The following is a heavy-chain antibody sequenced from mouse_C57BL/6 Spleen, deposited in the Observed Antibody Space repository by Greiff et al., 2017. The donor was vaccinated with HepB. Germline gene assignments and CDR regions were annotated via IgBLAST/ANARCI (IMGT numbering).Heavy chain of an antibody. CDR1: GYTFTSYW. CDR2: IDPSDSET. J-gene: IGHJ4*01. Sequence: QVQLQQPGAELVRPGSSVKLSCKASGYTFTSYWMHWVKQRPIQGLEWIGNIDPSDSETHYNQKFKDKATLTVDKSSSTAYMQLSSLTSEDSAVYYCSREGPYYYAMDYWGQGTSVTVSS. V-gene: IGHV1-52*01. CDR3: SREGPYYYAMDY.